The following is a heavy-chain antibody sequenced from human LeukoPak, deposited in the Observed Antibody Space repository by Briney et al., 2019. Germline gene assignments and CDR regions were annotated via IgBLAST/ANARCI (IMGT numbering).Heavy chain of an antibody. CDR1: GFTFSSYA. CDR3: AKDRYSGSPGTYYYYYGMDV. V-gene: IGHV3-23*01. D-gene: IGHD1-26*01. Sequence: GGSLRLSCAASGFTFSSYAMSWVRQAPGKGLEWVSAISGSGGSAYYADSVKGRFTISRDNSKNTLYLQMNSLRAEDTAVYYCAKDRYSGSPGTYYYYYGMDVWAKGPRSPSP. CDR2: ISGSGGSA. J-gene: IGHJ6*02.